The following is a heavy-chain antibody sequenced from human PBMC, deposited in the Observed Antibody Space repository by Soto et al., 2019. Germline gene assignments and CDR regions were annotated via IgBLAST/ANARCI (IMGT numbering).Heavy chain of an antibody. CDR3: ARADMSLVWFDP. CDR1: GYTFTSYG. D-gene: IGHD2-15*01. V-gene: IGHV1-18*01. J-gene: IGHJ5*02. CDR2: ISAYNGNR. Sequence: ASVKVSCKASGYTFTSYGISWVRQAPGQGLEWMGWISAYNGNRNYAQKLQGRVTMTTDTSTSTAYMELRSLRSDDTAVYYCARADMSLVWFDPWGQGTLVNVSS.